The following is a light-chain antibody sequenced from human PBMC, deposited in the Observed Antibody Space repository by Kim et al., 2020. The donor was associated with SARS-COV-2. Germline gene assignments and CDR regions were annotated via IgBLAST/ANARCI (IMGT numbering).Light chain of an antibody. CDR3: QSYDSSLTSVI. V-gene: IGLV1-40*01. Sequence: QRVTIACTGSSSNIGAYYDVHWDQQLPGTAPKPPIYGNGNRPSGVPDRFSGSKSGTSASLAITGLQAEDEADYYCQSYDSSLTSVIFGGGTKLTVL. CDR2: GNG. J-gene: IGLJ2*01. CDR1: SSNIGAYYD.